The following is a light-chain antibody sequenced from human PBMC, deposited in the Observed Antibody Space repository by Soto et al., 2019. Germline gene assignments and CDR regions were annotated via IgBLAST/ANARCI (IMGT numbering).Light chain of an antibody. CDR1: QSIANY. J-gene: IGKJ5*01. Sequence: DIQMTQSPSSLSASVGDRVTITCRASQSIANYLNWYQQKPGKAPELLIYTVSNLRRGVPSRFSGSGSGTDFTLTISSPQPEVSAIYFCQQRLAIPITFGQGTRLEIK. CDR2: TVS. CDR3: QQRLAIPIT. V-gene: IGKV1-39*01.